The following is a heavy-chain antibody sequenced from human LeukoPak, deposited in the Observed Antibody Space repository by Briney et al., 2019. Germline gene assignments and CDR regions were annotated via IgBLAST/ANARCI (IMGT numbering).Heavy chain of an antibody. CDR3: ARRAEMTALGLGNWFDP. CDR2: IYYSGST. Sequence: KTSETLSLTCTVSGGSISSHYWNWIRQPPGKGLERIGYIYYSGSTNYNPSLKSRVTISVDTSKSQFSLILSSVTAADTAVYYCARRAEMTALGLGNWFDPWGQGTLVTVSS. CDR1: GGSISSHY. V-gene: IGHV4-59*11. J-gene: IGHJ5*02. D-gene: IGHD2-21*02.